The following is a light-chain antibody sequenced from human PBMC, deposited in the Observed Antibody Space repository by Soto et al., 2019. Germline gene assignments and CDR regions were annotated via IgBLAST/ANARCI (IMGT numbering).Light chain of an antibody. J-gene: IGKJ1*01. V-gene: IGKV3-11*01. CDR1: QSVGSY. Sequence: EIVLTQSPATLSLSPGERATLSCRASQSVGSYFAWYQQKPGQSPRLPIYDASNMATGIPARFSGSGSGTDFTLTIISLEPNDFAVYYCQQRGNWPVTFGQGTRVDIK. CDR3: QQRGNWPVT. CDR2: DAS.